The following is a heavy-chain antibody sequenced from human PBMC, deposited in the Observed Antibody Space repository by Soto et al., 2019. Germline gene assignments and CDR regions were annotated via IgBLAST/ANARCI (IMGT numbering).Heavy chain of an antibody. Sequence: SVEVCCKESGYGITSYYMRWLRQAPGQGLEWMGIINPSGGSTSYAQKFQGRVTMTRDTSTSTVYMELSSLRSEDTAVYYCARENQQLVTFDYWGQGTLVTVSS. V-gene: IGHV1-46*03. CDR1: GYGITSYY. CDR3: ARENQQLVTFDY. CDR2: INPSGGST. D-gene: IGHD6-13*01. J-gene: IGHJ4*02.